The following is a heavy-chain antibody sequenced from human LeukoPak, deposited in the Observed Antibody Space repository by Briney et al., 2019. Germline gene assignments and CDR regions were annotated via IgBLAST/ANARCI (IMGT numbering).Heavy chain of an antibody. CDR1: GFTFSNYA. V-gene: IGHV3-23*01. D-gene: IGHD3-10*01. J-gene: IGHJ4*02. Sequence: GGSLRLSCAASGFTFSNYAMSWVRQAPGKGLEWVSHIINSGTNTYYADSVKGRFTISRDDSKNTLSLQMNSLRAEDTAVYFCVKGGGIITGSFDSWGQGTLVTVSS. CDR3: VKGGGIITGSFDS. CDR2: IINSGTNT.